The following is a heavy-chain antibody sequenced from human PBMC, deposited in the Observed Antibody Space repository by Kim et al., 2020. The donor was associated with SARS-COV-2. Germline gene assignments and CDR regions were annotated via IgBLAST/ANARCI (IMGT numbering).Heavy chain of an antibody. CDR2: IYTSGST. D-gene: IGHD3-22*01. Sequence: SETLSLTCTVSGGSISSYYWSWIRQPAGKGLEWIGRIYTSGSTNYNPSLKSRVTMSVDTSKNQFSMKLSSVTAADTAVYYCASGPYDSSGYALDYWGQGTLVTVSS. V-gene: IGHV4-4*07. CDR3: ASGPYDSSGYALDY. CDR1: GGSISSYY. J-gene: IGHJ4*02.